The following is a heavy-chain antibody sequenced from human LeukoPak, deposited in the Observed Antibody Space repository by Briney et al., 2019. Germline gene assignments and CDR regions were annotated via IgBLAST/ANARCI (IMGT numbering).Heavy chain of an antibody. V-gene: IGHV3-30*02. J-gene: IGHJ4*02. D-gene: IGHD3-3*01. CDR1: GFTFSSYG. CDR3: AREGYDFWSGYSSQLWYFDY. CDR2: IRYDGSNK. Sequence: PGGSLRLSCAASGFTFSSYGMHWVRQAPGKGLEWVAFIRYDGSNKYYADSVKGRFTISRDNSKNTLYLQMNSLRAEDTAVYYCAREGYDFWSGYSSQLWYFDYWGQGTLVTVSS.